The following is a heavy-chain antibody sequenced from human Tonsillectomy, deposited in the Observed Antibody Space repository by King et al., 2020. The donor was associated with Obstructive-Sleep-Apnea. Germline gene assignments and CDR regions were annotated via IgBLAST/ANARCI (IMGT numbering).Heavy chain of an antibody. J-gene: IGHJ5*02. D-gene: IGHD6-13*01. CDR2: INHSGST. CDR3: ARGARYSNSRMRMAWFDP. V-gene: IGHV4-34*01. Sequence: VKLQQWGAGLLKPSATLSLTCGVYGGPFSGYYWTWIRKPPGKGLEWIGEINHSGSTNYNPSLKSRVTISVDTSKNQVSLTLSSGTAADTAVYYCARGARYSNSRMRMAWFDPWGQGTLVTVSS. CDR1: GGPFSGYY.